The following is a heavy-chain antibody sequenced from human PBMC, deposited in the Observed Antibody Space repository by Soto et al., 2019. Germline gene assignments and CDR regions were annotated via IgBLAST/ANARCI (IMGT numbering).Heavy chain of an antibody. CDR2: ISYDGSNK. Sequence: GGSLRLSCAASGFTFSSYGMHWVRQAPGKGLEWVAVISYDGSNKYYADSVKGRFTISRDNSKNTLYLQMNSLRAEDTAVYYCAKGALELYYFDYWGQGT. V-gene: IGHV3-30*18. D-gene: IGHD1-7*01. J-gene: IGHJ4*02. CDR3: AKGALELYYFDY. CDR1: GFTFSSYG.